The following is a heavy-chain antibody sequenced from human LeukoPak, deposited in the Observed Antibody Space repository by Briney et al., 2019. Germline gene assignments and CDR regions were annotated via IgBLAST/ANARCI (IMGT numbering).Heavy chain of an antibody. Sequence: PGGSLRLSRVASGFSFSNYAMTWVRQAPGKGLEWVSGISGSGGSTYYADSVRGRFTISRDNFKNTLDVQMSSLGAEDTAVYYCAREGAWDYGGRGVYFDYWGQGTLVTVSS. CDR3: AREGAWDYGGRGVYFDY. CDR1: GFSFSNYA. V-gene: IGHV3-23*01. CDR2: ISGSGGST. J-gene: IGHJ4*02. D-gene: IGHD4-23*01.